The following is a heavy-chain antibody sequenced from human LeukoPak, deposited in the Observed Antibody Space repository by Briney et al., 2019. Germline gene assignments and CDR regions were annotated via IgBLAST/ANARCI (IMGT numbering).Heavy chain of an antibody. Sequence: PGGSLRLSCAASGFTVSSNYMSWVRQAPGKGLEWVSVIYSGGSTYYADSVKGRFTISRDNSKNTLYLQMNSLRAEDTAVYYCARDLKAAVDYYGMDVWGQGTTVTVSS. V-gene: IGHV3-66*01. CDR2: IYSGGST. CDR3: ARDLKAAVDYYGMDV. J-gene: IGHJ6*02. CDR1: GFTVSSNY.